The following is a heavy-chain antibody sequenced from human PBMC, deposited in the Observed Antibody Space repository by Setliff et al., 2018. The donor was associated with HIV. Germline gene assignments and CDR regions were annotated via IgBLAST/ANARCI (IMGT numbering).Heavy chain of an antibody. D-gene: IGHD6-13*01. CDR2: IFHRGGT. CDR1: GSSISDHYW. Sequence: PSETLSLTCSVSGSSISDHYWWAWVRQAPGKGLEYIGTIFHRGGTFNNPSLKSRVTMSVDTSKNQFSLKLTSVTAADTALYYCARGRYRSRWYASDHYYIDVWGKGTTVTVSS. CDR3: ARGRYRSRWYASDHYYIDV. J-gene: IGHJ6*03. V-gene: IGHV4-38-2*01.